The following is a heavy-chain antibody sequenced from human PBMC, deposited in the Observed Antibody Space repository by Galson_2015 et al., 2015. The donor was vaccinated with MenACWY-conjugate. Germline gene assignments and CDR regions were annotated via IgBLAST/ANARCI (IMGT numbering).Heavy chain of an antibody. D-gene: IGHD3-10*01. CDR2: ISSSSRYT. Sequence: SLRLSCAASGFTFSDYYMSWLRQAPGKGLECVAYISSSSRYTYYADSVKGRFTISKDNVKNSLYLQMNSLRADDTAVYYCARDLGTSSMDRTPVFWGQGTLVTVSS. CDR3: ARDLGTSSMDRTPVF. J-gene: IGHJ4*02. CDR1: GFTFSDYY. V-gene: IGHV3-11*05.